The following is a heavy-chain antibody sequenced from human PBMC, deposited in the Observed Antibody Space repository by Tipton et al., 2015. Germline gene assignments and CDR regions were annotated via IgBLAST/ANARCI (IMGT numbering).Heavy chain of an antibody. V-gene: IGHV4-38-2*01. CDR3: ACQDYDSLTRDYQTVDY. CDR2: ISHSGNT. D-gene: IGHD3-9*01. Sequence: TLSLTCAVSAYSISSDYYWGWIRQPPGKGLEWLGSISHSGNTYYNPSLKSRVTMSRDTSKNQFSLKLTSVTAADTAVYYCACQDYDSLTRDYQTVDYWGQGTLVTVSS. J-gene: IGHJ4*02. CDR1: AYSISSDYY.